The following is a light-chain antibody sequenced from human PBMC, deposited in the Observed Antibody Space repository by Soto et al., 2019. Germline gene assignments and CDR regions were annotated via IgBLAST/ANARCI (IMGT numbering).Light chain of an antibody. CDR2: AAS. CDR3: QQNYLNPWT. J-gene: IGKJ1*01. Sequence: DMQMTQSPSFLSASVGDRVTITCRTSQNIRSYLNWYQQKPGTVPKLLISAASTLQSGVPSRFSGSGSGTDFTLAISSLEPDDFATYYCQQNYLNPWTFGQGTKVEI. V-gene: IGKV1-39*01. CDR1: QNIRSY.